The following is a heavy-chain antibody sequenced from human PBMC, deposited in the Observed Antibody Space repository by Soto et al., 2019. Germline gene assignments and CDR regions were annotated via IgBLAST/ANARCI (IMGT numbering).Heavy chain of an antibody. V-gene: IGHV3-33*01. J-gene: IGHJ4*02. CDR2: IWYDGSNK. CDR3: ARVGHKAVADAPHFDY. CDR1: GFTFSSYG. D-gene: IGHD6-19*01. Sequence: GGSLRLSCAASGFTFSSYGMHWVRQAPGKGLEWVAVIWYDGSNKYYADSVKGRFTISRDNSKNTLYLQMNSLRAEDTAVYYCARVGHKAVADAPHFDYWGQGTLVTVSS.